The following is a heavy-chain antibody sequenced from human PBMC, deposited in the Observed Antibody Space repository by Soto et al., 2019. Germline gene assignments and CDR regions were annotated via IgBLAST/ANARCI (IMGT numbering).Heavy chain of an antibody. CDR3: AKNYGNAFDI. CDR1: GGSISSYY. J-gene: IGHJ3*02. Sequence: SETLSLTCTVSGGSISSYYWSWIRQPPGKGLEWIGYIYYSGSTNYNPSLKSRVTISVDTSKNQFSLKLSSVTAADTAVYYCAKNYGNAFDIWGQGTVVTVSS. V-gene: IGHV4-59*01. D-gene: IGHD3-10*01. CDR2: IYYSGST.